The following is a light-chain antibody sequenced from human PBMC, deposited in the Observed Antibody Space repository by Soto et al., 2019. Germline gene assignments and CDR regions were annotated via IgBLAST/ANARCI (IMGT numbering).Light chain of an antibody. CDR1: QGVTTN. CDR3: KQYNNWPYS. CDR2: DVS. Sequence: EIVMTQSPDTLSVSPGERATLSCRAGQGVTTNFAWYQQKSGQSPRLLIYDVSIRATGVPARFSGTGSETDFTLTISGLQSEDSAVYFCKQYNNWPYSFGQGTRLEIK. V-gene: IGKV3-15*01. J-gene: IGKJ5*01.